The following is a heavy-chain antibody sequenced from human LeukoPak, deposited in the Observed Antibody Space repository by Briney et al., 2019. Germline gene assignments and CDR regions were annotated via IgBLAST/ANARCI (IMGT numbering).Heavy chain of an antibody. CDR2: INSDGSSI. V-gene: IGHV3-74*03. D-gene: IGHD5-12*01. J-gene: IGHJ4*02. CDR3: AREGRVSGYDFDC. Sequence: GSLGLSCSASGFPLNCYWMHWVRQAPRKGLVWVSRINSDGSSITYADSVKGRFTISRDNAKNTLYLQMNSLRVEDTAVYYCAREGRVSGYDFDCWGQGTLVTVSS. CDR1: GFPLNCYW.